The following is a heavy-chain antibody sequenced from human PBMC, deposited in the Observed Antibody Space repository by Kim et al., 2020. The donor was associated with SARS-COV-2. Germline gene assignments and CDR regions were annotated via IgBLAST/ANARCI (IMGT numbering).Heavy chain of an antibody. J-gene: IGHJ4*02. CDR1: GFTFDDYA. V-gene: IGHV3-9*01. D-gene: IGHD3-10*01. Sequence: GGSLRLSCAASGFTFDDYAMHWVRQAPGKGLEWVSGISWNSGSIGYADSVKGRFTISRDNAKNSLYLQMNSLRAEDTALYYCAKAGGELLWFGYYFDYWGQGTLVTVSS. CDR2: ISWNSGSI. CDR3: AKAGGELLWFGYYFDY.